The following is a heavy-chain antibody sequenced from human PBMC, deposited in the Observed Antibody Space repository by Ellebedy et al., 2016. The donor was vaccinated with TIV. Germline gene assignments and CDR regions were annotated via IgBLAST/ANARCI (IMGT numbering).Heavy chain of an antibody. CDR1: GFTVRSNY. D-gene: IGHD5-18*01. CDR2: IYSGGAT. CDR3: ARKYIYGFD. Sequence: PGGSLRLSCAASGFTVRSNYMSWVRQAPGKGLEWVSVIYSGGATSYADSVKGRLIISRDNSKNTLYLQMNSLRVEDTAVYYCARKYIYGFDWGQGNLVTVSS. V-gene: IGHV3-66*01. J-gene: IGHJ4*02.